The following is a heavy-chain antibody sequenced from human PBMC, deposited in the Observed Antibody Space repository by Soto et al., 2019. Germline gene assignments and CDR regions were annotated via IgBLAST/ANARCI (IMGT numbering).Heavy chain of an antibody. Sequence: SETLSLTCTVSGHSINNYYWTWIRQPPGKGLEWIGYIYDSVSTSYNPSLKSRLTISVDTSKNQFSLKLKSVTAADTAVYYCARGTKYYYQGMDVWGQGTTVTVSS. CDR3: ARGTKYYYQGMDV. J-gene: IGHJ6*02. CDR2: IYDSVST. CDR1: GHSINNYY. V-gene: IGHV4-59*01.